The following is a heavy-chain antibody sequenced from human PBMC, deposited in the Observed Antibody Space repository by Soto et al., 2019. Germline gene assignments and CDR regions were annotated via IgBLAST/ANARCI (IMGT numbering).Heavy chain of an antibody. CDR3: ATLGGELPQQDY. CDR1: GFTFSRSR. CDR2: INSDGSGT. V-gene: IGHV3-74*01. Sequence: GGSLRLSCVASGFTFSRSRVHWVRQAPGKGLVWVSRINSDGSGTNYADSVKGRFAISRDNAKNTLYLQMNSLRAEDTALYYCATLGGELPQQDYWGQGTLVTVSS. D-gene: IGHD1-26*01. J-gene: IGHJ4*02.